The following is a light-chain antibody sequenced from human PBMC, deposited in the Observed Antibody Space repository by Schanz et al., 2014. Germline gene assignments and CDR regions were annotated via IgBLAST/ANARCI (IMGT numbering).Light chain of an antibody. V-gene: IGLV2-14*03. CDR1: DSDIGTYNY. CDR2: DVS. Sequence: QSALTQPASVSGSPGQSITISCSGTDSDIGTYNYVSWYQRHPGKAPKLMIYDVSYRPSGVSDRFSGSKSGNTASLTISGLQAEDEADYYCSSYTSSSTFLWVFGGGTKLTVL. CDR3: SSYTSSSTFLWV. J-gene: IGLJ3*02.